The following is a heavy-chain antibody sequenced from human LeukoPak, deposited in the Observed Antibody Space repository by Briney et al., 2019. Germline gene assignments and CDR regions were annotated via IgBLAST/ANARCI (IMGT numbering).Heavy chain of an antibody. J-gene: IGHJ6*03. Sequence: SETLSLTCTVSGGSINSGRYYWSRIRQPAGKGLEWIGHIYTSGRTSYNPSLKSRVTISVDTSKNQFSLKMSSVSAADTAVYYCARGLHGYTYGYVPWELYYYMDVWGKGTTVTISS. CDR2: IYTSGRT. CDR3: ARGLHGYTYGYVPWELYYYMDV. CDR1: GGSINSGRYY. V-gene: IGHV4-61*09. D-gene: IGHD5-18*01.